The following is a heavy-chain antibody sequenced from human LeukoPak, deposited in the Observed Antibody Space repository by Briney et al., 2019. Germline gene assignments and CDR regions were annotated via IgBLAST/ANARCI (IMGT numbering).Heavy chain of an antibody. CDR3: AREGRGPAALDY. D-gene: IGHD1-26*01. Sequence: SETLSLTCTVSGGSISSGSYYWSWIRQPAGKGLEWIGRIYTSGSTNYNPSLKSRVTISVDTSKNQFSLKLSSVTAADTAVYYCAREGRGPAALDYWGQGTLVTVSS. CDR2: IYTSGST. CDR1: GGSISSGSYY. J-gene: IGHJ4*02. V-gene: IGHV4-61*02.